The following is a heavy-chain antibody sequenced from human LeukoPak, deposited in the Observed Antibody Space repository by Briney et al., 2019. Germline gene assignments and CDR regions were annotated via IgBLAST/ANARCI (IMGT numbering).Heavy chain of an antibody. Sequence: PGGSLRLSCAASGFTFSSYWMSWVRQAPGKGLEWVANIKQDGSEKYYVDSVKGRFTISRDNAKNSLYLQMNSLRAEDTAVYYCARESCYYGSGAYDPWGQGTLVTVSS. D-gene: IGHD3-10*01. J-gene: IGHJ5*02. V-gene: IGHV3-7*03. CDR3: ARESCYYGSGAYDP. CDR1: GFTFSSYW. CDR2: IKQDGSEK.